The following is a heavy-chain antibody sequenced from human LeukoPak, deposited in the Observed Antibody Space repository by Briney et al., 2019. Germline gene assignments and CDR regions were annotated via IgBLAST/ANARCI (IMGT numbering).Heavy chain of an antibody. CDR2: FDPEDGET. CDR1: GYTLTELS. Sequence: ASVKVSCKVSGYTLTELSMHWVRQAPGKGLEWMGGFDPEDGETIYAQKFQGRVTMTEDTSTDTAYMELSRLRSDDTAVYYCARGEAVAGTDGDYWGQGTLVTVSS. J-gene: IGHJ4*02. D-gene: IGHD6-19*01. V-gene: IGHV1-24*01. CDR3: ARGEAVAGTDGDY.